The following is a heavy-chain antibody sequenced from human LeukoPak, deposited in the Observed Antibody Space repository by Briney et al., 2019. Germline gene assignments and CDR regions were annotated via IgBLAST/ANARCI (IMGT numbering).Heavy chain of an antibody. Sequence: ASVKVSCKASGYTFTGYYMHWVRQAPGQGLEWMGWISSDNGNTNYAQKFQGRVNMTTDTSTSTAYMQLRSLRSDDTAVYYCARVYVRFLEWFDYWGQGTLVTVSS. V-gene: IGHV1-18*04. D-gene: IGHD3-3*01. J-gene: IGHJ5*01. CDR1: GYTFTGYY. CDR3: ARVYVRFLEWFDY. CDR2: ISSDNGNT.